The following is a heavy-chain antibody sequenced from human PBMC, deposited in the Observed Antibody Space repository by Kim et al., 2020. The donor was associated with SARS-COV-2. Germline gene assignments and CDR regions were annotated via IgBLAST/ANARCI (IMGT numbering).Heavy chain of an antibody. J-gene: IGHJ6*02. CDR2: IHSDGSST. CDR1: GFIFSGFW. Sequence: GGSLRLSCAASGFIFSGFWMHWVRQAPGKGLVWVSRIHSDGSSTSYADSVKGRFTISRDNAMNTLYLQVNSLRGEDTGVYYCARGHYYAMDVWGPGTTVTVSS. CDR3: ARGHYYAMDV. V-gene: IGHV3-74*01.